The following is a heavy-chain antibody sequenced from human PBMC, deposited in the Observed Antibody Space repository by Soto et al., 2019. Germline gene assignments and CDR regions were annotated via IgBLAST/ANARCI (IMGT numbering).Heavy chain of an antibody. CDR1: GGSFSGYY. V-gene: IGHV4-34*01. CDR3: ARKTGYSSGWYEEDWCDP. Sequence: SETLCLTWAVSGGSFSGYYWSWIRQPPGKGLEWIGEINHSGSTNYNPSLKSRVTISVDTSKNQFSLKLSSVTAADTAVYYCARKTGYSSGWYEEDWCDPWGQGTLVTVSS. CDR2: INHSGST. J-gene: IGHJ5*02. D-gene: IGHD6-19*01.